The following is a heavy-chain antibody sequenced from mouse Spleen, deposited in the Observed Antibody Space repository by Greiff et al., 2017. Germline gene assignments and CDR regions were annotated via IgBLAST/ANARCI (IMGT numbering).Heavy chain of an antibody. J-gene: IGHJ4*01. V-gene: IGHV5-15*01. Sequence: EVKVVESGGGLVKPGGSLKLSCAASGFTFSDYGMAWVRQAPGKGPEWVAFISNLAYSIYYADTVTGRFTISRENAKNTLYLEMSSLRSEDTAMYYCARQGDDYAMDYWGQGTSVTVSS. CDR3: ARQGDDYAMDY. CDR1: GFTFSDYG. CDR2: ISNLAYSI.